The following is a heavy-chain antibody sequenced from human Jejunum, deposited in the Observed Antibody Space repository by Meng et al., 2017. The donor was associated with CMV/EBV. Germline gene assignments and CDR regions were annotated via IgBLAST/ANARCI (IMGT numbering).Heavy chain of an antibody. Sequence: WKASGYTFIDYDLPWVRQAPGQGLEWMGWIKPNSGDTNYAHKFQGRVTMTRDTSISTVYMDLSRLTSDDTAVYYCVRNWDIYNYMPWGQGTLVTVSS. CDR1: GYTFIDYD. CDR2: IKPNSGDT. CDR3: VRNWDIYNYMP. J-gene: IGHJ5*02. D-gene: IGHD5-24*01. V-gene: IGHV1-2*02.